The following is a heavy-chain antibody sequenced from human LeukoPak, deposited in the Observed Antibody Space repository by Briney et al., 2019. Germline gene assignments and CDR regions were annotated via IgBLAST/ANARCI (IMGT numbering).Heavy chain of an antibody. D-gene: IGHD3-22*01. J-gene: IGHJ4*02. V-gene: IGHV3-53*05. CDR2: IYSGGST. Sequence: PGGSLRLSCAASGFTVSSNYMSWVRQAPGKGLEWVSVIYSGGSTYYADSVKGRFTISRDNSKNTLYLQMNSLRAEDTALYYCAKDMGSGYYYGRFDYWGQGTLVTVSS. CDR3: AKDMGSGYYYGRFDY. CDR1: GFTVSSNY.